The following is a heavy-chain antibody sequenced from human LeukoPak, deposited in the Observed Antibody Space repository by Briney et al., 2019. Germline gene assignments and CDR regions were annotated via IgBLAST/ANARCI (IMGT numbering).Heavy chain of an antibody. CDR2: ISSNGGST. J-gene: IGHJ5*02. Sequence: GGSLRLSCAASGFTFSSYAMHWVRQAPGKGLEYVSAISSNGGSTYYANSVKGRFTISRDNSKNTLYLQMGSLRAEDMAVYYCARSGYSSTLLLNWFDPWGQGTLVTVSS. CDR1: GFTFSSYA. CDR3: ARSGYSSTLLLNWFDP. D-gene: IGHD5-18*01. V-gene: IGHV3-64*01.